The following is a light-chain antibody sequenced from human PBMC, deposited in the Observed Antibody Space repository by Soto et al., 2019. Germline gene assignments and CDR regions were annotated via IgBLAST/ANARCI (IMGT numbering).Light chain of an antibody. J-gene: IGKJ2*02. Sequence: EILMTQSPATLSVSPGERATLSCRASQSVGNDVAWFQQKPGQPPRLLMYGVYNRLTGVPARFSGSGSGTEFTLTISSLQSEDFGVYYCQQCSKWPGTFGQGTKLEIK. CDR1: QSVGND. CDR3: QQCSKWPGT. V-gene: IGKV3-15*01. CDR2: GVY.